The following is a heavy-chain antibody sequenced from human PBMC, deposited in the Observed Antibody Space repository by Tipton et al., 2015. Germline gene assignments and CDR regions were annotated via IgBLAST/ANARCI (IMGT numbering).Heavy chain of an antibody. Sequence: SLRLSCAASGFTFSTYAMSWVRQAPGKGLEWVSGISGNAGNVFYADSVRGRFTISRDNSNNTLYLQLNSLGAEDTAVYYCARDMISGRVPAFYYYGMDVWGRGTTVTVSS. J-gene: IGHJ6*02. CDR3: ARDMISGRVPAFYYYGMDV. D-gene: IGHD3-16*01. V-gene: IGHV3-23*01. CDR2: ISGNAGNV. CDR1: GFTFSTYA.